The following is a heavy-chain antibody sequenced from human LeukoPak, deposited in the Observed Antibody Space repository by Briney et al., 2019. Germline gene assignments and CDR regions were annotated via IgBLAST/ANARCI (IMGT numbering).Heavy chain of an antibody. V-gene: IGHV1-2*02. J-gene: IGHJ3*02. CDR1: GGTFSSYA. Sequence: ASVKVSCKASGGTFSSYAISWVRQAPGQGLEWMGWINPNSGGTNYAQKFQGRVTMTRDTSISTAYMELSRLRSDDTAVYYCARDYLGYCSSTSCYTTPIDAFDIWGQGTMVTVSS. D-gene: IGHD2-2*02. CDR3: ARDYLGYCSSTSCYTTPIDAFDI. CDR2: INPNSGGT.